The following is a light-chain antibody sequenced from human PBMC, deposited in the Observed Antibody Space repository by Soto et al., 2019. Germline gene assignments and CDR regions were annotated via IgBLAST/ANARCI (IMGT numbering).Light chain of an antibody. CDR2: YND. CDR1: SSNIGNNA. Sequence: QLVLTQPPSVAEAPRQRVTISCSGSSSNIGNNAVNWYQHLPGQPPKLLIYYNDLLPSGVSDRFSGSKSGTSASLAISGLQSEDEADYYCAAWDDRLKGYVFGTGTKVTVL. V-gene: IGLV1-36*01. J-gene: IGLJ1*01. CDR3: AAWDDRLKGYV.